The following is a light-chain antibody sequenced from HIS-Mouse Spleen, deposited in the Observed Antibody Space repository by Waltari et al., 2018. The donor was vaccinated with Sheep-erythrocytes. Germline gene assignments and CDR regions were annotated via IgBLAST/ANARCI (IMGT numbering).Light chain of an antibody. J-gene: IGKJ5*01. Sequence: DIQMTQSPSSVSASVGDRVTLTCRASQGISSWLAWSQQKPGKAPKLLIYAASSLQSGVPSRFSGSGSGTDFTLTISSLQPEDFATYYCQQANSFPITFGQGTRLEIK. CDR3: QQANSFPIT. CDR2: AAS. CDR1: QGISSW. V-gene: IGKV1-12*01.